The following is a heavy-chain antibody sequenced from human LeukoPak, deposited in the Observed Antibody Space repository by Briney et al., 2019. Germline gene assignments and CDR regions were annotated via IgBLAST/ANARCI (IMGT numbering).Heavy chain of an antibody. J-gene: IGHJ4*02. CDR3: ARDINDYGDYRTDY. CDR1: GGSISSYY. CDR2: IYHSGST. Sequence: SETLSLTCTVSGGSISSYYWTWIRQPPGKGLEWIGSIYHSGSTYYNPSLKSRVTISVDTSKNQFSLKLSSVTAADTAVYYCARDINDYGDYRTDYWGQGTLVTVSS. D-gene: IGHD4-17*01. V-gene: IGHV4-38-2*02.